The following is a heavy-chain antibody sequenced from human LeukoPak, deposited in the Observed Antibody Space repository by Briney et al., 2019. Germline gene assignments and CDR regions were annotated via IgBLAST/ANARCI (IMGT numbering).Heavy chain of an antibody. CDR1: DGSFSGYY. CDR3: ARGRVATPHRTFDH. D-gene: IGHD5-12*01. J-gene: IGHJ4*02. CDR2: IHHSGST. V-gene: IGHV4-34*01. Sequence: PPETLSLSSAVGDGSFSGYYWSWIHPPPRKGQWWIWVIHHSGSTNYNPSLKGRVTITVDTSKNHFSLKMSSVTVADTALYYCARGRVATPHRTFDHWGQGTLVTVSS.